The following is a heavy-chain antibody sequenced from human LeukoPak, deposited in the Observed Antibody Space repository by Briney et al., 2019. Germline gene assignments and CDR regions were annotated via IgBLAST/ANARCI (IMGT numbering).Heavy chain of an antibody. CDR3: ARELEYYQRSDYYDDFDI. CDR2: IYTSGST. V-gene: IGHV4-61*02. CDR1: GGSLSSGSYY. D-gene: IGHD3-22*01. Sequence: SETLSLTCTVSGGSLSSGSYYWSWIRQPAGKGLEWFGRIYTSGSTNYNPSVTSRVTISDVTSKKQFSMKLSSVTAAALALYSCARELEYYQRSDYYDDFDIWGQGTMVTVSS. J-gene: IGHJ3*02.